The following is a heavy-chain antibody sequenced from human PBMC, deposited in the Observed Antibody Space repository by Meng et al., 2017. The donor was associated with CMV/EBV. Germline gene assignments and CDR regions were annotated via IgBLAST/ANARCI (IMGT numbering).Heavy chain of an antibody. CDR3: ARERSIIGYFDY. J-gene: IGHJ4*02. Sequence: TVSGGSISSGSYYWSWIRQPAGKGLEWIGRIYTSGSTNYNPSLKSRVTISVATSKNQFSLKLSSVTAADTAVYYCARERSIIGYFDYWGQGTLVTVSS. D-gene: IGHD3-10*01. CDR1: GGSISSGSYY. CDR2: IYTSGST. V-gene: IGHV4-61*02.